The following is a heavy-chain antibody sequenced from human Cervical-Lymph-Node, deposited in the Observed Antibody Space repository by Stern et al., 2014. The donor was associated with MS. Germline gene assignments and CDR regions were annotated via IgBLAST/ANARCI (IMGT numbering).Heavy chain of an antibody. D-gene: IGHD2-8*01. CDR1: GFTFSSYG. Sequence: EVQLLESGGGLVQPGGSLRLSCAASGFTFSSYGMSWVRQAPGKGLEWVSTISGSGGTTYYADSVEGRFTISRDNSMNTLYLQVNSLRAEDTAVYYCAKRGTDCTNGVCSRYYFDYWGQGTLVTVSS. V-gene: IGHV3-23*01. CDR3: AKRGTDCTNGVCSRYYFDY. CDR2: ISGSGGTT. J-gene: IGHJ4*02.